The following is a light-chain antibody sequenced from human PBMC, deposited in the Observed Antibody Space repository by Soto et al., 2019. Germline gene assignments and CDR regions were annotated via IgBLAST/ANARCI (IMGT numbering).Light chain of an antibody. CDR1: QSITGW. CDR2: AAS. CDR3: QQSYSTPWT. J-gene: IGKJ1*01. V-gene: IGKV1-39*01. Sequence: DIHMTQSPSTLSASVGDRVTIACRASQSITGWLAWFQQKPGKAPKLLIYAASSLQSGVPSRFSGSESGTDFTLAISSLQPEDFATYFCQQSYSTPWTFGQGTKVDI.